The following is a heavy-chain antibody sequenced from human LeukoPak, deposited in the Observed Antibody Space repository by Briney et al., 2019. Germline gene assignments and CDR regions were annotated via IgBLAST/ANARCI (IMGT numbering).Heavy chain of an antibody. Sequence: ASVKVSCKASGYTFTGYYMHWVRQAPGQGLEWMGWINPNSGGTNYAQKFRGRVTMTRDTSISTAYMELSSLRSEDTAVYYCARPYCSGGSCHNWFDPWGQGTLVTVSS. D-gene: IGHD2-15*01. CDR2: INPNSGGT. V-gene: IGHV1-2*02. J-gene: IGHJ5*02. CDR1: GYTFTGYY. CDR3: ARPYCSGGSCHNWFDP.